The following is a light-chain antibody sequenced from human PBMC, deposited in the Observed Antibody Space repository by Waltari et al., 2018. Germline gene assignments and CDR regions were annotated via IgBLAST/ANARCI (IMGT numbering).Light chain of an antibody. CDR3: QHYDGLVVT. CDR1: QSVSSFA. Sequence: RARQSVSSFAVSWDQEKPGQAPSRLIYGASRRATGIPDSFIGSGSGTDFTLTISRLEPEDFAVYYCQHYDGLVVTFGGGTKVEI. V-gene: IGKV3-20*01. CDR2: GAS. J-gene: IGKJ4*01.